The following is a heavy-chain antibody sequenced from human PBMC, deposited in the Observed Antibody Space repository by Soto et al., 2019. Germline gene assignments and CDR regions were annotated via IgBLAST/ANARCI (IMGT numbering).Heavy chain of an antibody. CDR3: ASTTVTTYYYYGMDV. CDR1: GFTFSSYA. D-gene: IGHD4-17*01. Sequence: HPGGSLRLSCAVSGFTFSSYAMSWVRQAPGKGLEWVSAISGSGGSTYYADSVKGRFAISRDNSKNTLYLQMNSLRAEDTAVYYCASTTVTTYYYYGMDVWGQGTTVTVSS. CDR2: ISGSGGST. V-gene: IGHV3-23*01. J-gene: IGHJ6*02.